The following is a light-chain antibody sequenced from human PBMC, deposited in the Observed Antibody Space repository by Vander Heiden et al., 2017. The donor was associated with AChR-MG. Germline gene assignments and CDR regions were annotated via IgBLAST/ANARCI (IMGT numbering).Light chain of an antibody. CDR1: SKNVGNQG. V-gene: IGLV10-54*01. CDR2: RDN. CDR3: SAWDSGLSAWV. Sequence: WLTQPPSVSNDLWTTATLTCPRTSKNVGNQGAAWLQQHQGHPPKLLSYRDNSRPSGISERFSASRSGNRASLTITGLQPEDEADYYCSAWDSGLSAWVFGGGTKLTVL. J-gene: IGLJ3*02.